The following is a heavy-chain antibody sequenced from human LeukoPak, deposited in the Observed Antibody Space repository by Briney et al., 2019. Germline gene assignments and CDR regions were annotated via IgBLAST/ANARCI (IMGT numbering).Heavy chain of an antibody. Sequence: GRSLRLSCAASGFTFSSYGMHWVRQAPGKGLEWVAVISYDGSNKYYADSMKGRFTISRDNSKNTLYLQMNSLRAEDTAVYYCAKDGIAAAPNGLAGYWGQGTLVTVSS. CDR3: AKDGIAAAPNGLAGY. CDR1: GFTFSSYG. J-gene: IGHJ4*02. V-gene: IGHV3-30*18. D-gene: IGHD6-13*01. CDR2: ISYDGSNK.